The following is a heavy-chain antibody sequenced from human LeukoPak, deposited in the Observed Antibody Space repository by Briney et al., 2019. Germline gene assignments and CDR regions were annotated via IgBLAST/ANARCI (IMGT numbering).Heavy chain of an antibody. CDR1: GYAFTNYA. J-gene: IGHJ2*01. V-gene: IGHV1-18*01. Sequence: GASVKVSCKASGYAFTNYAISWVRQAPGQGLEWMGWISVYNGNTNYAQKLQGRVTMTADTSTTTAYMELRSLRSDDTAVYYCARDLSISGYFDLWGRGTLVTVSS. CDR2: ISVYNGNT. CDR3: ARDLSISGYFDL. D-gene: IGHD2/OR15-2a*01.